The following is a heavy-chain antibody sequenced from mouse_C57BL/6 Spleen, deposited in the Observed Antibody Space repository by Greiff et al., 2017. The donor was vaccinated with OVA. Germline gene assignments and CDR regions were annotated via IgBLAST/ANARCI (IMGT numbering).Heavy chain of an antibody. V-gene: IGHV5-16*01. Sequence: EVKLVESEGGLVQPGSSMKLSCTASGFTFSDYYMAWVRQVPEKGLEWVANINYDGSSTYYLDSLKSRFIISRDNAKNILYLQMSILKSEDTATYYCARAHYYAMDYWGQGTSVTVSS. CDR1: GFTFSDYY. J-gene: IGHJ4*01. CDR2: INYDGSST. CDR3: ARAHYYAMDY.